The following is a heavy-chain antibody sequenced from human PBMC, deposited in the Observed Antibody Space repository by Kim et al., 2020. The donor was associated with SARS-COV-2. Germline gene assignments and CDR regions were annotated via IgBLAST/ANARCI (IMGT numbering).Heavy chain of an antibody. V-gene: IGHV4-59*01. D-gene: IGHD6-19*01. J-gene: IGHJ3*02. CDR3: ARDPIAVAGTDHDAFDI. Sequence: LTSRVTISVDTSKNQFSLKLSSVTAADTAVYYCARDPIAVAGTDHDAFDIWGQGTMVTVSS.